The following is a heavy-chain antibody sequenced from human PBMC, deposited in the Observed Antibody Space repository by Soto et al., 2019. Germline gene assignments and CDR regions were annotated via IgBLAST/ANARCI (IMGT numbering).Heavy chain of an antibody. J-gene: IGHJ6*02. V-gene: IGHV4-39*01. CDR1: GGSISSSSYY. Sequence: WETLSLTCTVSGGSISSSSYYWGWIRQPPGKGLEWIGSIYYSGSTYYNPSLKSRVTISVDTSKNQFSLKLSSVTAADTAVYYCAGSRDYYGSGSYSYYYGMDVWGQGTTVTVSS. CDR2: IYYSGST. D-gene: IGHD3-10*01. CDR3: AGSRDYYGSGSYSYYYGMDV.